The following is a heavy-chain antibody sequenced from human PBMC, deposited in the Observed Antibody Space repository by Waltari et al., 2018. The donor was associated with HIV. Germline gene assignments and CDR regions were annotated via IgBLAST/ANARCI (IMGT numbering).Heavy chain of an antibody. Sequence: QVQLVESGGGVVQPGKSLRLSCAASGFTFSSEAMDGVRQAPGKGLEWVAVIWHDANNQYYADSVQGRFTISRDNSKNTLYLQMNSLRAEDTALYYCARDSPAFSRGTEELDYWGQGTLVTVSS. J-gene: IGHJ4*02. D-gene: IGHD2-2*01. CDR2: IWHDANNQ. CDR1: GFTFSSEA. CDR3: ARDSPAFSRGTEELDY. V-gene: IGHV3-33*01.